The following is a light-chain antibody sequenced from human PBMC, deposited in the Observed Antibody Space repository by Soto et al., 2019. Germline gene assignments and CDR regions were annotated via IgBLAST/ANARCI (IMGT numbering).Light chain of an antibody. CDR3: HQFYSIPIT. J-gene: IGKJ3*01. CDR1: QSVLYTSNNKNH. Sequence: DIVMTQSPDSLAVSLGERATINCKSSQSVLYTSNNKNHLARYQQKPGQPPKLLIYWASTRESGVPDRFSGSGSGTDLTITISSLPAEDVAVYYCHQFYSIPITFGPGTKVDIK. V-gene: IGKV4-1*01. CDR2: WAS.